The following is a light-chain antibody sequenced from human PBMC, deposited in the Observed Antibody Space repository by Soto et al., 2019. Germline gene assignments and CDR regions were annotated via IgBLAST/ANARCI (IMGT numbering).Light chain of an antibody. CDR3: AAWDDSLNNYV. CDR2: GNT. Sequence: QSVLTQPPSASGTPGQRVSISCSGSSSNIGTNTVNWFQQLPRTAPKLLIFGNTQRPSGVPGRFSGSKSGISASLAISGLQSEDEADYYCAAWDDSLNNYVFGTGTKLTVL. CDR1: SSNIGTNT. J-gene: IGLJ1*01. V-gene: IGLV1-44*01.